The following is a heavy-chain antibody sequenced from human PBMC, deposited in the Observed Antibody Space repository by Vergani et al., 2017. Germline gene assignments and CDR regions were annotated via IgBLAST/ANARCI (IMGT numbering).Heavy chain of an antibody. V-gene: IGHV3-23*04. Sequence: EVQLVESGGGLVQPGGSLRLSCAASGFTFSSYWMSWVRQAPGKGLEWVSTLIASDRRTHYADSVKGRFTISRDNSKNTLFLHMNSLRPEDTAVYYCAKVGRSEVAGTFGAFDIWGQGTMVTVSS. CDR2: LIASDRRT. CDR3: AKVGRSEVAGTFGAFDI. CDR1: GFTFSSYW. J-gene: IGHJ3*02. D-gene: IGHD6-19*01.